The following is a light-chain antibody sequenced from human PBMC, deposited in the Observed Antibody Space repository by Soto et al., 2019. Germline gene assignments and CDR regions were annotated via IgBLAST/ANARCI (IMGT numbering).Light chain of an antibody. CDR3: CSYAGNSTWV. Sequence: QSALAQPASVSGSPGQSITISCTGSSSDVGSYKFVSWFQQNPGKAPKLIIYDGTKRPSGVSDRFSGSKSGYTASLTISGLQAEDEADYYCCSYAGNSTWVFGGGTKLTVL. J-gene: IGLJ3*02. CDR2: DGT. CDR1: SSDVGSYKF. V-gene: IGLV2-23*01.